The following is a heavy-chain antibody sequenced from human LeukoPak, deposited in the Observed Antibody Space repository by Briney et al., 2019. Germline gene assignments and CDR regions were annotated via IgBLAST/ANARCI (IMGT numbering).Heavy chain of an antibody. CDR2: IYTTGNT. CDR1: GGSISSYY. J-gene: IGHJ6*03. CDR3: ARGLRHDYVWGSYRSGSHYYYMDV. D-gene: IGHD3-16*02. Sequence: SETLSLTCSVSGGSISSYYWSWIRQPAGKGREWIGRIYTTGNTDYNPSLKSRVTMSVDTSKNQFSLKLSSVTAADTAVYYCARGLRHDYVWGSYRSGSHYYYMDVWGKGTTVTVSS. V-gene: IGHV4-4*07.